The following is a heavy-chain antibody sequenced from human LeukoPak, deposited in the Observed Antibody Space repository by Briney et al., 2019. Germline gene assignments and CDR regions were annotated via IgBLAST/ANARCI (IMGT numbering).Heavy chain of an antibody. J-gene: IGHJ3*02. CDR2: ISSSSSTI. V-gene: IGHV3-48*01. D-gene: IGHD3-3*01. CDR3: ARDRSYYDFWSGYYSPGFDAFDI. CDR1: GFTFSSYA. Sequence: PGGSLRLSCAASGFTFSSYAMHWVRQAPGKGLEWVSYISSSSSTIYYADSVKGRFTISRDNAKNSLYLQMNSLRAEDTAVYYCARDRSYYDFWSGYYSPGFDAFDIWGQGTMVTVSS.